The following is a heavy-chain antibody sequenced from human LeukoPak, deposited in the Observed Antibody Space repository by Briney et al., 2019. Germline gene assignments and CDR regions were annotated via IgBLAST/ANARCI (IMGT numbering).Heavy chain of an antibody. CDR3: ARHGLALDY. CDR2: IYYSGST. V-gene: IGHV4-39*01. Sequence: SETLSLTCTVSGGSISSSSYCWGWIRQPPGKGLEWIGSIYYSGSTYYNPSLKSRVTISVDTSKNQFSLKLSSVTAADTAVYYCARHGLALDYWGQGTLVTVSS. J-gene: IGHJ4*02. D-gene: IGHD5-12*01. CDR1: GGSISSSSYC.